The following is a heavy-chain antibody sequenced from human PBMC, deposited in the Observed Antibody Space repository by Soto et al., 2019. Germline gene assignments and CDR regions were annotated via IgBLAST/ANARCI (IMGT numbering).Heavy chain of an antibody. CDR3: ARGERAYCGGDCYSPYGMDV. Sequence: SSEKVLSKAAGGTFSSYAISWVRQAPGRGLEWMGGIIPIFGTANYAQKFQGRVTITADESTSTAYMELSSLRSEDTAVYYCARGERAYCGGDCYSPYGMDVWGQGSTVTVSS. CDR2: IIPIFGTA. J-gene: IGHJ6*02. D-gene: IGHD2-21*02. CDR1: GGTFSSYA. V-gene: IGHV1-69*13.